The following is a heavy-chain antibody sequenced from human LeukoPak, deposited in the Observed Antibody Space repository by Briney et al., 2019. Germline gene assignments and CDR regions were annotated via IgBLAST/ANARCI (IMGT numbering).Heavy chain of an antibody. CDR3: ASGTYYGSGSY. CDR1: GGSISSGSYY. Sequence: SQTLSLTCTVSGGSISSGSYYWSWIRQPAGKGLEWIGRIYTSGSTNYNPSLKSRVTISVDTSKNQFSLKLSSVTAADTAVYYCASGTYYGSGSYWGQGTLVTVSS. D-gene: IGHD3-3*01. J-gene: IGHJ4*02. CDR2: IYTSGST. V-gene: IGHV4-61*02.